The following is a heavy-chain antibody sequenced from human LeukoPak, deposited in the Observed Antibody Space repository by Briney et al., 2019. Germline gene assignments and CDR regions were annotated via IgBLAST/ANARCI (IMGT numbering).Heavy chain of an antibody. Sequence: GGSLRLSCAASGFTFSSDEMNWVRQAPGKGLEWVSGISGSGGSTYYADSVKGRFTISRDSSKKTLSLQMNSLRAEDTAVYYCARDGNYRFDYWGQGTLVTVSS. CDR3: ARDGNYRFDY. D-gene: IGHD3-16*02. CDR2: ISGSGGST. V-gene: IGHV3-23*01. CDR1: GFTFSSDE. J-gene: IGHJ4*02.